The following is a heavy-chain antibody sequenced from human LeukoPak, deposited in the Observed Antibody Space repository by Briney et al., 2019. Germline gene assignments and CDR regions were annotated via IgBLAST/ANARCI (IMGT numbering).Heavy chain of an antibody. J-gene: IGHJ4*02. CDR3: ARIRRGWSQNWDY. CDR2: IKQDGSEK. Sequence: GGSPRLSCAASGFTFSSYWKSWVRQAPGKGLEWVANIKQDGSEKYYVDSVKGRFTISRDNAKNSLYLQMNSLRAEDTAVYYCARIRRGWSQNWDYWGQGTLVTVSS. CDR1: GFTFSSYW. D-gene: IGHD6-19*01. V-gene: IGHV3-7*01.